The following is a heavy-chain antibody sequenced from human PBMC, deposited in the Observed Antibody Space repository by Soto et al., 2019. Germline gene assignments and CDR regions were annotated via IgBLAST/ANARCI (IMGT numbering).Heavy chain of an antibody. Sequence: QVQLQQWGAGLLKPSETLSLTCAVYGGSFSGYYWSWIRQPPGKGLEWIGEIHHSGSINYNPSLKSRVTISVDTSKNQFSLKLSSVTAADTAVYYCARRYSSGWYHFDYWGQGTLVTVSS. D-gene: IGHD6-19*01. CDR2: IHHSGSI. J-gene: IGHJ4*02. CDR3: ARRYSSGWYHFDY. CDR1: GGSFSGYY. V-gene: IGHV4-34*01.